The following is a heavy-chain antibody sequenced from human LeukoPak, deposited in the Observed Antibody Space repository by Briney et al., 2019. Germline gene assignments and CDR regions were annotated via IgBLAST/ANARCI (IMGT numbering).Heavy chain of an antibody. V-gene: IGHV3-30*02. J-gene: IGHJ4*02. Sequence: GGSLRLSCAASGFTFSTYGMDWVRQAPGKGLEWVAFIRNDGSTKYYADSVKGRFTISRDNSKNTLYLQMNSLRAEDTAVYYCAKSGRDSSTDYFDYWGQGTLVTVSS. CDR1: GFTFSTYG. CDR2: IRNDGSTK. D-gene: IGHD3-22*01. CDR3: AKSGRDSSTDYFDY.